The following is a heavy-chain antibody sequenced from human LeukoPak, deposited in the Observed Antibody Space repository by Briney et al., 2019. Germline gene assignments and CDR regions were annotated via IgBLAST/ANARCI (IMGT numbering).Heavy chain of an antibody. CDR1: GGSFSGYY. CDR2: INHSGST. Sequence: PSETLSLTCAVYGGSFSGYYWSWIRQPPGKGLEWIGEINHSGSTNYNPSLKSRVTISVDTSKNQFSLKLSSVTAADTAVYYCAREAGSGWYGGTRREFDFWGQGTLVTVSS. CDR3: AREAGSGWYGGTRREFDF. V-gene: IGHV4-34*01. D-gene: IGHD6-19*01. J-gene: IGHJ4*02.